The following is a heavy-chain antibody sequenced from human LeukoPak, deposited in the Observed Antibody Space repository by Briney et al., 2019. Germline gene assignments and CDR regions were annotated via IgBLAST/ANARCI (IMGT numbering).Heavy chain of an antibody. CDR2: INHSGST. J-gene: IGHJ4*02. D-gene: IGHD3-22*01. V-gene: IGHV4-34*01. Sequence: SETLSLTCAVYGGSFSGYYWRWIRQPPGKGLEWIGEINHSGSTNYNPSLKSRVTISVDTSKNQFSLKLSSVTAADTAVYYCASSRYYYDSSGLDYWGQGTLVTVSS. CDR3: ASSRYYYDSSGLDY. CDR1: GGSFSGYY.